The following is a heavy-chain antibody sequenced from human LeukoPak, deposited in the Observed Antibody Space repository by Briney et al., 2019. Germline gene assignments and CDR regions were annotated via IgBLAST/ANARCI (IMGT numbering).Heavy chain of an antibody. Sequence: SQTLSLTCAISGDSVSSNSAAWNWLRQSPSRGLEWLGRTYYRSKWYNDYAVSVKSLITINPDTSKNQFSLQLNSVSPEDTAVYYCARVPILWFGELLYGDYYYGMDVWGQGTTVTVSS. J-gene: IGHJ6*02. CDR2: TYYRSKWYN. D-gene: IGHD3-10*01. CDR1: GDSVSSNSAA. CDR3: ARVPILWFGELLYGDYYYGMDV. V-gene: IGHV6-1*01.